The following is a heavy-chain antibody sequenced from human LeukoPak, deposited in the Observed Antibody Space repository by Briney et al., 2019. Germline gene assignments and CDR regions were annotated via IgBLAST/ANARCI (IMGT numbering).Heavy chain of an antibody. Sequence: SETLSLTCTVSGGSVSSGSYYWSWIRQPPGKGLEWIGYIYSSGTTNYNPSLKSRVSISIDTSKKQFSLKLSSVTAADTAMYYCARERCNSINCDFDFWGQGTLVTVSS. J-gene: IGHJ4*02. CDR2: IYSSGTT. D-gene: IGHD2/OR15-2a*01. CDR3: ARERCNSINCDFDF. CDR1: GGSVSSGSYY. V-gene: IGHV4-61*01.